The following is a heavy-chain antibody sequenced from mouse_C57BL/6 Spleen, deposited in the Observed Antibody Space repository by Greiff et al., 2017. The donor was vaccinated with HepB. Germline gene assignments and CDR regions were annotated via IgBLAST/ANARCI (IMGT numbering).Heavy chain of an antibody. CDR2: INPNNGGT. J-gene: IGHJ2*01. D-gene: IGHD2-3*01. V-gene: IGHV1-26*01. CDR3: ARRYDGLDY. CDR1: GYTFTDYY. Sequence: EVQLQQSGPELVKPGASVKISCKASGYTFTDYYMNWVKQSHGKSLEWIGDINPNNGGTSYNQKFKGKATLNVDKSSSTAYMELRSLTSEDSAVYYGARRYDGLDYWGQGTTLTVSS.